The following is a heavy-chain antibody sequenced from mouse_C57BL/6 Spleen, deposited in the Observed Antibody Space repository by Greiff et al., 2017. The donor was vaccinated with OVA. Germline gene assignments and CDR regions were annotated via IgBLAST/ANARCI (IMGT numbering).Heavy chain of an antibody. J-gene: IGHJ3*01. CDR1: GYTFTDYY. Sequence: EVQLQQSGPELVKPGASVKISCKASGYTFTDYYMNWVKQSHGKSLEWIGDINPNNGGTSYNQKFKGKATLTVDKSSSTAYMELRSLTSEDSAVYYCARENWCAYWGQGTLVTVSA. CDR2: INPNNGGT. CDR3: ARENWCAY. V-gene: IGHV1-26*01.